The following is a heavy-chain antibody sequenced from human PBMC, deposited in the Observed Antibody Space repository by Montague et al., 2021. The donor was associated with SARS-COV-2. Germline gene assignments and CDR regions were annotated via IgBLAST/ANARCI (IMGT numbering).Heavy chain of an antibody. Sequence: TLSLTCTVSGGSISYGGYYWNWIRQPPGKGLEWIGNIDYSGNTQYNPSLKSRVSLSVDTSKNQFSLNLRSATAADTALYYCARDLEGNDVWGQGTTVIVSS. D-gene: IGHD1-1*01. CDR2: IDYSGNT. CDR3: ARDLEGNDV. V-gene: IGHV4-31*03. J-gene: IGHJ6*02. CDR1: GGSISYGGYY.